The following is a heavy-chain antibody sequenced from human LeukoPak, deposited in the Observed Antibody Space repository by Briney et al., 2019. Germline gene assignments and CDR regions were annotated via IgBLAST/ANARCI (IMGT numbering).Heavy chain of an antibody. Sequence: GGSLRLSCAASGFTFSSYSMNWVRQAPGKGLEWVSYTSSSSSTIYYADSVKGRFTISRDNAKNSLYLQMNSLRDEDTAVYYCARDFTGGYQLLSAPIDYYYGMDVWGQGTTVTVSS. CDR2: TSSSSSTI. J-gene: IGHJ6*02. CDR3: ARDFTGGYQLLSAPIDYYYGMDV. CDR1: GFTFSSYS. V-gene: IGHV3-48*02. D-gene: IGHD2-2*01.